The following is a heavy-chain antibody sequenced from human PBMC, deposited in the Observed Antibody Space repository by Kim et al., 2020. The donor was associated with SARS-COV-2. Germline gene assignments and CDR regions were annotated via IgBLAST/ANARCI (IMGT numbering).Heavy chain of an antibody. Sequence: SETLSLTCTVSGGSISSSCYYWVWLRQPPGQGLVWIGCIYYSGNSYSTPSLKSRITIYVSTSKNPFSLKLSSVTAADTAVCSCASDSGWSLFSFYF. CDR1: GGSISSSCYY. CDR2: IYYSGNS. D-gene: IGHD6-19*01. CDR3: ASDSGWSLFSFYF. V-gene: IGHV4-39*02. J-gene: IGHJ2*01.